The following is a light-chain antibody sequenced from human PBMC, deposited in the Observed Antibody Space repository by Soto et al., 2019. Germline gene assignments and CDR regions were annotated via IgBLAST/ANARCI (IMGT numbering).Light chain of an antibody. V-gene: IGKV3-11*01. Sequence: EIVFTQSPVTLSLSPGERATLSCRASQSVSRYLAWYQQKPGQAPRLLIYDASNRATGIPARFSGSGSGTDFTLTISSLEPEDFAVYYCQQRSNWPPWTFGQGTKVDVK. CDR3: QQRSNWPPWT. J-gene: IGKJ1*01. CDR2: DAS. CDR1: QSVSRY.